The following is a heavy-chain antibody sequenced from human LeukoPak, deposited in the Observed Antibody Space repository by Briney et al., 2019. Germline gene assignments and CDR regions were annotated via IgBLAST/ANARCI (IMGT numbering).Heavy chain of an antibody. CDR2: IYYSGST. D-gene: IGHD3-16*01. Sequence: SETLSPTCTVSGGSISSYYWSWIRQPPGKGLEWIGYIYYSGSTNYNPSLKSRVTISVDTSKNQFSLKLSSVTAADTAVYYCARLALGYFDYWGQGTLVTVSS. CDR1: GGSISSYY. CDR3: ARLALGYFDY. J-gene: IGHJ4*02. V-gene: IGHV4-59*01.